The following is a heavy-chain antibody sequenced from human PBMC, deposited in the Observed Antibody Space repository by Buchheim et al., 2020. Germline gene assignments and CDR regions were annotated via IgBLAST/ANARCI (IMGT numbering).Heavy chain of an antibody. V-gene: IGHV3-74*03. CDR1: GFSITSSS. D-gene: IGHD5/OR15-5a*01. J-gene: IGHJ6*02. CDR3: TRGGVCYGMDV. CDR2: IHTDGSSI. Sequence: EVQLVESGGGLVQPGGSLRLSCAASGFSITSSSMFWVRHAPGKGLMWVSQIHTDGSSITYADSVKGRFTMSRDSAKNTLYLQMNSLRDEDTSVYYCTRGGVCYGMDVWGQGTT.